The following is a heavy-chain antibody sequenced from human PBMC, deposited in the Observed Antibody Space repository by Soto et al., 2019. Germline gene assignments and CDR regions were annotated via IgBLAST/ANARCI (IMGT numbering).Heavy chain of an antibody. CDR1: GASISSYS. J-gene: IGHJ4*02. D-gene: IGHD2-21*02. CDR2: IYYSAST. V-gene: IGHV4-59*08. Sequence: SETLSLTCTVCGASISSYSWSWIRQPPGKGLEWIGYIYYSASTNYSPSPKSRVTISVDTSKNQFSLNLSSVTAADTAVYYCARHLPYCGGDCYSLDYWGQGTLVTVSS. CDR3: ARHLPYCGGDCYSLDY.